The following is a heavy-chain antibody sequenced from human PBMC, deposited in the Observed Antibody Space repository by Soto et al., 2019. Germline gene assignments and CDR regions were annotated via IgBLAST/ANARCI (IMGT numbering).Heavy chain of an antibody. CDR2: IDTGTRHV. V-gene: IGHV3-21*01. D-gene: IGHD4-17*01. J-gene: IGHJ4*01. CDR1: GFTFSSSD. CDR3: ARRTVTTFHYFDN. Sequence: LRLSCAASGFTFSSSDMNWVRQAPGKGLEWVSSIDTGTRHVYYADSVRGRFTISRDDAKNSLYLQMNSLRVEDTALYYCARRTVTTFHYFDNLGQGALDTISS.